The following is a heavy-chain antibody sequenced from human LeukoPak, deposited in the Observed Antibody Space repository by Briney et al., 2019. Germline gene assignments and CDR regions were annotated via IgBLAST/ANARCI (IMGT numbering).Heavy chain of an antibody. D-gene: IGHD3-22*01. CDR1: GFTFSSYA. CDR3: ARDLNYYDSSGSDY. J-gene: IGHJ4*02. Sequence: PGGSLRLSCAASGFTFSSYAMSWVRQAPGKGLEWVSRINTDGSSTSYADSVKGRFTISRDNAKNTLYLQMNSLRAEDTAVYYCARDLNYYDSSGSDYWGQGTLVTVSS. V-gene: IGHV3-74*01. CDR2: INTDGSST.